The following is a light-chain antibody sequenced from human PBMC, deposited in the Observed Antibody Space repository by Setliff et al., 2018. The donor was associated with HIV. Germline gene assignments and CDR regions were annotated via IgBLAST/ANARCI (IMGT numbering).Light chain of an antibody. CDR1: SSDVGGYNY. Sequence: QSVLTQPASVSGSPGQSITISCTGTSSDVGGYNYVSWYQQHPGKAPKLMIYDVSNRPSGVSNRFSGSKSGNTASLTISGLQAEDETTYYCSSYTSSSTVIFGGGTKGTVL. J-gene: IGLJ2*01. CDR2: DVS. V-gene: IGLV2-14*03. CDR3: SSYTSSSTVI.